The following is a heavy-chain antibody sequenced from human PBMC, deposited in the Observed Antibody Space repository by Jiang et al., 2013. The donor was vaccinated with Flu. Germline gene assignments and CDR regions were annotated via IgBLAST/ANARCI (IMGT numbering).Heavy chain of an antibody. V-gene: IGHV4-39*01. J-gene: IGHJ2*01. D-gene: IGHD6-19*01. CDR2: IYYSGST. Sequence: LLKPSETLSLTCTVSGGSISSSSYYWGWIRQPPGKGLEWIGSIYYSGSTYYNPSLKSRVTISVDTSKNQFSLKLSSVTAADTAVYYCARPGGAVAGDHNWYFDLWGRGTLDTVSS. CDR3: ARPGGAVAGDHNWYFDL. CDR1: GGSISSSSYY.